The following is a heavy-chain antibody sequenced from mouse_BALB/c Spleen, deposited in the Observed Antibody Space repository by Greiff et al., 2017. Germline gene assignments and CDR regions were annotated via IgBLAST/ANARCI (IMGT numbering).Heavy chain of an antibody. D-gene: IGHD2-14*01. V-gene: IGHV2-9*02. CDR1: GFSLTSYG. J-gene: IGHJ4*01. CDR2: IWAGGST. CDR3: ARDGYYRYEVAMDY. Sequence: VKLMESGPGLVAPSQSLSITCTVSGFSLTSYGVHWVRQPPGKGLEWLGVIWAGGSTNYNSALMSRLSISKDNSKSQVFLKMNSLQTDDTAMYYCARDGYYRYEVAMDYWGQGTSVTVSS.